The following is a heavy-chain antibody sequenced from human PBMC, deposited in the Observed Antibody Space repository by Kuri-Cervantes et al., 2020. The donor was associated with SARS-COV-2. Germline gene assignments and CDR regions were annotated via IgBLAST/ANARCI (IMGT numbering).Heavy chain of an antibody. V-gene: IGHV4-59*02. CDR2: VYYTGST. Sequence: LRVRCTVSGDSVTNDYWSWIRQPPGKGLEWIGYVYYTGSTNYKPSLESRVTMSVDTSKNQFSLKLNSVTVADTAVYHCARLRRLNRDWFATGYYMDVWGKGTKATVSS. CDR3: ARLRRLNRDWFATGYYMDV. CDR1: GDSVTNDY. D-gene: IGHD3-9*01. J-gene: IGHJ6*03.